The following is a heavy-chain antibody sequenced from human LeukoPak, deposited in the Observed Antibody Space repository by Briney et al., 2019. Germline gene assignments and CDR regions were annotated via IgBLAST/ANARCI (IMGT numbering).Heavy chain of an antibody. CDR3: AKTTTGYSSGRYPGWPVDY. CDR2: TFGSGGST. V-gene: IGHV3-23*01. CDR1: GFTFSSYA. Sequence: GGSLRLSCAASGFTFSSYAMYWVRQAPGKGLEWVSGTFGSGGSTHYADSVKGRFTISRDNSKNTVYLQMNSLRAEDTAVYYCAKTTTGYSSGRYPGWPVDYWGQGTLVTVSS. J-gene: IGHJ4*02. D-gene: IGHD6-19*01.